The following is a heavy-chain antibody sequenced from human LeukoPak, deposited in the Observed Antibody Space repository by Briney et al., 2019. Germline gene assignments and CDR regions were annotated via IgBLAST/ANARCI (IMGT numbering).Heavy chain of an antibody. J-gene: IGHJ4*02. Sequence: PSETLSLTCTVSGDSISSYYWGWIRQPPGKGLEWIGSIYHSGSTYYSPSLKSRVTISVDTSKNQFSLKLSSVTAADTAVYYCAREDYYDSSGFFVYWGQGTLVTVSS. CDR3: AREDYYDSSGFFVY. CDR2: IYHSGST. V-gene: IGHV4-38-2*02. D-gene: IGHD3-22*01. CDR1: GDSISSYY.